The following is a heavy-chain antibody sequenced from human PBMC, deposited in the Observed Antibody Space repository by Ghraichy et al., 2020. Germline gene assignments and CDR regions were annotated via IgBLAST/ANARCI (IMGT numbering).Heavy chain of an antibody. J-gene: IGHJ4*01. V-gene: IGHV3-33*01. CDR2: ICYDGSNK. CDR1: GFTFSNYG. CDR3: ARGHFDWLLLFFDY. Sequence: LSLTCAASGFTFSNYGIHWGRQAPGKGLEWVAVICYDGSNKYYADPVKGRFTIPRDNSKNTPYLQMNSLRAEDTAVYYCARGHFDWLLLFFDYWGQGTLGPVSP. D-gene: IGHD3-9*01.